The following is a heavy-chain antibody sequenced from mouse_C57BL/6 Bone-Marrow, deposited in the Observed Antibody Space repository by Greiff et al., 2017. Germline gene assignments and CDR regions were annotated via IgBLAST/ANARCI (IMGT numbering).Heavy chain of an antibody. Sequence: VQLKESGGGLVQPGGSLKLSCAASGFTFSDYYMYWVRQTPEKRLEWVAYISNGGGSTYYPDTVKGRFTISRDNAKNSLYLQMSRLKSEDTAMYYCARVGQGYFDVWGTGTTVTVSS. CDR2: ISNGGGST. V-gene: IGHV5-12*01. J-gene: IGHJ1*03. CDR3: ARVGQGYFDV. CDR1: GFTFSDYY.